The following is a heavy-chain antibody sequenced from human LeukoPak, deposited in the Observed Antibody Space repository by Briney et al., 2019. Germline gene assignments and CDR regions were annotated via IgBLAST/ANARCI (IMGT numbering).Heavy chain of an antibody. Sequence: GGSLRLSCAASGFTFSSYAMSWVRQAPGKGLEWVSAISGSGGSTYYADSVRGRFTISRDNSKNTLYLQMNSLRAEDTAVYYCAKVRRPDTAMVNHYWGQGTLVTVSS. V-gene: IGHV3-23*01. CDR2: ISGSGGST. CDR1: GFTFSSYA. J-gene: IGHJ4*02. CDR3: AKVRRPDTAMVNHY. D-gene: IGHD5-18*01.